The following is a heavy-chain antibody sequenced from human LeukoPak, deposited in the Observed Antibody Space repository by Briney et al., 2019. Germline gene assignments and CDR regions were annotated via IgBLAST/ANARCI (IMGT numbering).Heavy chain of an antibody. V-gene: IGHV4-30-2*01. Sequence: SQTLSLTCAVSGGSISRGGYSWSWIRQPPGKGLEWIGYIYHSGSTYYNPSLKSRVTISVYRSKNQFSLKLSSVTAADTAVYYCARADGYFDYWGQGTLVTVSS. CDR3: ARADGYFDY. J-gene: IGHJ4*02. CDR1: GGSISRGGYS. CDR2: IYHSGST. D-gene: IGHD5-24*01.